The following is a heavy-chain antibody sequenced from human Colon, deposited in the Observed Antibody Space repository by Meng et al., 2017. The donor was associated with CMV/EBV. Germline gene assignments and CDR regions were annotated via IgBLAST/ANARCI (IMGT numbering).Heavy chain of an antibody. V-gene: IGHV3-21*01. Sequence: GESLKISCATSGFIFSDHNINWLRQAPGKGLEWVSSISSSGTYKYYADSASGRFTISRDSAKAPVDLLMTGLSAEDTAVYYCTRTFRYYFDFWGQGTLVTVSS. CDR2: ISSSGTYK. D-gene: IGHD2/OR15-2a*01. CDR3: TRTFRYYFDF. CDR1: GFIFSDHN. J-gene: IGHJ4*02.